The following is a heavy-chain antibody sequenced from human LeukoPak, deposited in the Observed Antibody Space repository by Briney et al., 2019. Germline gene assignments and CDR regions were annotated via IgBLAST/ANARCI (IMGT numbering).Heavy chain of an antibody. CDR2: ISSSGSTI. CDR1: GFTFSDYY. CDR3: ASGYCSSTSCYDPYYYYYMDV. V-gene: IGHV3-11*01. D-gene: IGHD2-2*03. J-gene: IGHJ6*03. Sequence: GGSLRLSCAASGFTFSDYYMSWIRQAPGKGLEWVSYISSSGSTIYYADSVKGRFTISRDNAKNSLYLQMNSLRAEDTAVYYCASGYCSSTSCYDPYYYYYMDVWGEGTTVTVSS.